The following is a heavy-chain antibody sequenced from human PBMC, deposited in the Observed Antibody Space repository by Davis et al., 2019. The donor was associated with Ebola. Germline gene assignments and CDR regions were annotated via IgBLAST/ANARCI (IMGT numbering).Heavy chain of an antibody. CDR2: LGTSADT. D-gene: IGHD7-27*01. CDR1: GFVFSSYV. J-gene: IGHJ4*02. V-gene: IGHV3-23*01. CDR3: ARVRGTGDPDY. Sequence: PGGSLRLSCAASGFVFSSYVMSWVRRAPGKGLEWVSTLGTSADTYYADSVKGRFTISRDNSKNTLYLQMNSLRAEDTAVYYCARVRGTGDPDYWGQGTLVTVSS.